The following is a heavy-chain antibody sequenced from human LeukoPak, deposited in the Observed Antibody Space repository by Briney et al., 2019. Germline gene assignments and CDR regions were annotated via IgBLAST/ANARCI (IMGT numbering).Heavy chain of an antibody. J-gene: IGHJ4*02. V-gene: IGHV3-48*04. CDR2: ISSSSSTI. D-gene: IGHD6-19*01. Sequence: GGSLRLSCATSGFTFSNYAMNWVRQAPGKGLEWVSYISSSSSTIYYADSVKGRFTISRDSAKNSLYLQMNSLRAEDTAVYYCAREISIAVAGTGYWGQGTLVTVSS. CDR3: AREISIAVAGTGY. CDR1: GFTFSNYA.